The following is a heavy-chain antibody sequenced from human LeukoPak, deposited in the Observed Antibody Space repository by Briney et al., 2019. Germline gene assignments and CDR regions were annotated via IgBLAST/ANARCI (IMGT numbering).Heavy chain of an antibody. CDR1: RFTFSSFA. CDR2: ISGSGGST. J-gene: IGHJ4*02. CDR3: AKSTHMVRGVISFFDY. V-gene: IGHV3-23*01. D-gene: IGHD3-10*01. Sequence: GGSLRLSCAASRFTFSSFAMSWVRQAPGKGLEWVSAISGSGGSTYYADSVKGRFTISRDNSKNTLYLQMNSLRAEDTAVYYCAKSTHMVRGVISFFDYWGQGTLVTVSS.